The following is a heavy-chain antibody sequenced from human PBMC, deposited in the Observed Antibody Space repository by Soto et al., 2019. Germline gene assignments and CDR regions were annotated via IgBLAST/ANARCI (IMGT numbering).Heavy chain of an antibody. CDR3: AKDAAMVSSTFNYFDY. CDR2: IGGSGGYK. Sequence: EVHLLESGGGLVQPGGSLRLSCAASEFFFSSYAMSWVRQAPGKGLEWVSGIGGSGGYKSYADSVKGRFTISRDNSKNTLYLQMESLGAEDTAVYYCAKDAAMVSSTFNYFDYWGQGTLVAVSS. CDR1: EFFFSSYA. V-gene: IGHV3-23*01. J-gene: IGHJ4*02. D-gene: IGHD6-13*01.